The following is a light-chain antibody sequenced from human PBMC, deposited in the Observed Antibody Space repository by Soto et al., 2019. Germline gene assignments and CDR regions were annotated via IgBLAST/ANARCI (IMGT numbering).Light chain of an antibody. Sequence: QSVLTQPASVSGSPGQSIAISCTGTSSDVGSDNYVSWYQHHPGRAPKLIIYDVHNRPSGVSNRFSGSKSGNTASLTITGLQAEDEADYYCSSYTTSITLVFGGGTKVT. CDR2: DVH. CDR1: SSDVGSDNY. J-gene: IGLJ3*02. V-gene: IGLV2-14*03. CDR3: SSYTTSITLV.